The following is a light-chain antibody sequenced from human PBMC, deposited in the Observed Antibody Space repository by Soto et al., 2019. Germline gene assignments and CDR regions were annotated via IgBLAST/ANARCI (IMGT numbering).Light chain of an antibody. J-gene: IGKJ4*01. CDR2: DAS. V-gene: IGKV3-11*01. Sequence: VFLPAPTTLSLSPPRSARLWCRDSQSVGSYLAWYQHKPGQASRLLISDASNRATGIPARFSGSGSETDFTLTIRRLEPEDSAVYYCQQRSNWPSLPFGGGTQVDIK. CDR3: QQRSNWPSLP. CDR1: QSVGSY.